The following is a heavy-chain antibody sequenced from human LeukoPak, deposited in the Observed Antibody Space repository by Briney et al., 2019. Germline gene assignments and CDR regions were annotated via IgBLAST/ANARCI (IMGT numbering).Heavy chain of an antibody. Sequence: SVKVSCKASEGTFSSYAISWVRQAPGQGLEWMGRIIPIFGTANYAQKFQGRVTITADKSTSTAYMELSSLRSEDTAVYYCARDYDFWSGYDAYWFDPWGQGTLVTVSS. J-gene: IGHJ5*02. CDR1: EGTFSSYA. D-gene: IGHD3-3*01. V-gene: IGHV1-69*06. CDR2: IIPIFGTA. CDR3: ARDYDFWSGYDAYWFDP.